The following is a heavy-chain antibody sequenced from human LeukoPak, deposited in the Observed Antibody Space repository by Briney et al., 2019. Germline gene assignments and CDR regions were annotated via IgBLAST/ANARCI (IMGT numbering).Heavy chain of an antibody. D-gene: IGHD4-17*01. CDR3: ARDRVLWNDYADY. CDR2: INWNGGST. Sequence: GGSLRLSCAASGFTFDDYGMSWVRQAPEKGLEWVSGINWNGGSTGYADSVKGRFTISRDNAKNSLYLQMNSLRAEDTAVYYCARDRVLWNDYADYWGQGTLVTVSS. CDR1: GFTFDDYG. J-gene: IGHJ4*02. V-gene: IGHV3-20*04.